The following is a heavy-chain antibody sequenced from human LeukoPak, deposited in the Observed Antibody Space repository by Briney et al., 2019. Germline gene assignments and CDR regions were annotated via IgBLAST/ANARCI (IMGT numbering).Heavy chain of an antibody. Sequence: PGGSLRLSCAASGFTFSSYSMNGVRQAPGKGLEWVSSISSSSSYIYYADSVKGRFTISRDNAKNSLYLQMNSLRAEDTAVYYCARSDSSGYYYGGAPDYWGQGTLVTVSS. D-gene: IGHD3-22*01. CDR3: ARSDSSGYYYGGAPDY. V-gene: IGHV3-21*01. J-gene: IGHJ4*02. CDR2: ISSSSSYI. CDR1: GFTFSSYS.